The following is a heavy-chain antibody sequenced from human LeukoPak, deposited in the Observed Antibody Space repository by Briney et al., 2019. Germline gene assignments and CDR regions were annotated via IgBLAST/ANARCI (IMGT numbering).Heavy chain of an antibody. Sequence: SETLSLTCTVSGGSISSYYWSWIRQPPGKGLEWIGYIYYSGSTNYNPSLKSRVTISVDTSKNQFSLKLNSVTAADTAVYYCARDGLLNRWFDPWGQGTLVTVSS. CDR3: ARDGLLNRWFDP. V-gene: IGHV4-59*01. D-gene: IGHD2/OR15-2a*01. CDR2: IYYSGST. CDR1: GGSISSYY. J-gene: IGHJ5*02.